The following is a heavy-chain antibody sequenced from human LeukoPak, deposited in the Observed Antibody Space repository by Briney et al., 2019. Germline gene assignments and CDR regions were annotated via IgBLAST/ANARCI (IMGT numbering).Heavy chain of an antibody. CDR1: GYSFTTYW. CDR2: IYPGDSDV. CDR3: AKPREEGTANGLRAFYN. D-gene: IGHD2-8*01. Sequence: GESLKISCKGSGYSFTTYWIGWVRQVPGKGLEWMGIIYPGDSDVRYSPSFQGQVTILADKSISTAYLQWSSLKASDTAMYYCAKPREEGTANGLRAFYNWGQRTIVTGSS. V-gene: IGHV5-51*01. J-gene: IGHJ3*02.